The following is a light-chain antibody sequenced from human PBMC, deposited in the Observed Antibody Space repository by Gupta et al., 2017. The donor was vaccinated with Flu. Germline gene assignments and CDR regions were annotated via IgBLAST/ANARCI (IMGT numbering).Light chain of an antibody. J-gene: IGKJ1*01. Sequence: DIVMTQSPLSLPVTPGEPASISCRSSQSLLHSNGYNYLDWYLQKPGQSPQLLIYLGSNRASGVPYRFSGSGSGTDFTLKIIRVEAVDVGVYYCMQALQTSWTFGQGTKVEIK. CDR1: QSLLHSNGYNY. V-gene: IGKV2-28*01. CDR2: LGS. CDR3: MQALQTSWT.